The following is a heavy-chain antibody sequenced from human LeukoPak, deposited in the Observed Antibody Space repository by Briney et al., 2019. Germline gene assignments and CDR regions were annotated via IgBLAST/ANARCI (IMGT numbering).Heavy chain of an antibody. CDR2: IKSKTDGGTT. Sequence: GGSLRHSCAASGITVSDAWMSWVRQAPGKGLEWVGRIKSKTDGGTTDYAAPVKGRFTVSRDDSKNTLYLQMNSLRTEDTALYYCTTGFSTGNWGQGTLVTVSS. CDR3: TTGFSTGN. V-gene: IGHV3-15*01. J-gene: IGHJ4*02. CDR1: GITVSDAW. D-gene: IGHD2/OR15-2a*01.